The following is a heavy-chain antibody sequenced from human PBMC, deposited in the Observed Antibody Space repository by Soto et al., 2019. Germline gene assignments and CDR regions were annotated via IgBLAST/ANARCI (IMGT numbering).Heavy chain of an antibody. CDR1: GYSFTSYW. CDR2: IDPSDSYT. D-gene: IGHD6-19*01. J-gene: IGHJ4*02. CDR3: ARGEMAALEPDY. Sequence: GESLKISCKGSGYSFTSYWISWVRQMPGKGLEWMGRIDPSDSYTNYSPSFQGHVTISADKSISTAYLQWNSLKASDTAMYYCARGEMAALEPDYWGQGTLVTVSS. V-gene: IGHV5-10-1*01.